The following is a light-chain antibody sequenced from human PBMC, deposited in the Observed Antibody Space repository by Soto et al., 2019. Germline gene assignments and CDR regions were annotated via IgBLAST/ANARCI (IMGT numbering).Light chain of an antibody. CDR3: ISYTGSSTSYV. CDR2: EVT. CDR1: SSDVGSYSH. J-gene: IGLJ1*01. Sequence: QSVLTQPASVSGSPGQSITISCSGTSSDVGSYSHVAWYQQFPGKTPKLIIYEVTYRSSGVSHRFSASKSGNTASLTISGLQAGDEADYYCISYTGSSTSYVFGTGTKVTVL. V-gene: IGLV2-14*01.